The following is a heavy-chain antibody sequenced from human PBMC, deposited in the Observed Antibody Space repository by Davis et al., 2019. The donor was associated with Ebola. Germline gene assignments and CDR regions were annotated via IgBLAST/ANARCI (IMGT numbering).Heavy chain of an antibody. V-gene: IGHV3-9*01. Sequence: SLKISCAASGFTFDDYAMHWVRQAPGKGLEWVSGISWNSGSIGYADSVKGRFTISRDNAKNTLYLQMNSLRAEDTAVYYCARGFTVVTLDYWGQGTLVTVSS. CDR1: GFTFDDYA. CDR3: ARGFTVVTLDY. J-gene: IGHJ4*02. D-gene: IGHD4-23*01. CDR2: ISWNSGSI.